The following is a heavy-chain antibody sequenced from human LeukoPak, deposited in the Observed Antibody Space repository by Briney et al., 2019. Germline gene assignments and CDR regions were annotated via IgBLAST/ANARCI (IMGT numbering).Heavy chain of an antibody. Sequence: VASVKVSCKASGYTFTGYYMHWVRQAPGQGLEWMGWINPNSGGTNYAQKFQGRVTMTRDTSISTAYMELSRLRSDDTAVYYCARGTVWFGELLLGADYWGQGTLVTVSS. V-gene: IGHV1-2*02. J-gene: IGHJ4*02. CDR3: ARGTVWFGELLLGADY. CDR2: INPNSGGT. CDR1: GYTFTGYY. D-gene: IGHD3-10*01.